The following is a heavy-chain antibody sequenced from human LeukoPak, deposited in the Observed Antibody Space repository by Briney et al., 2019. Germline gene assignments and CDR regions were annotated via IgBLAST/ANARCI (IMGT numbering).Heavy chain of an antibody. CDR3: ARDSGGSSWYSDY. D-gene: IGHD6-13*01. J-gene: IGHJ4*02. CDR2: INPNIIGT. Sequence: ASVKVSCKASGYTFTDYYMHWVRQASGQGLEWMGWINPNIIGTKYAQKFQGRVTMTRDTSIRTVYMELSRLTSDDTAVYYCARDSGGSSWYSDYWGQGTLVTVSS. CDR1: GYTFTDYY. V-gene: IGHV1-2*02.